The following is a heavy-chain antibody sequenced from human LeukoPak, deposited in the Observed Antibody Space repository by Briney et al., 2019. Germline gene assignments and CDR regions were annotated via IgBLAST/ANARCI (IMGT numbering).Heavy chain of an antibody. CDR2: ISSSGSTI. CDR3: ARESPVIVATIDY. V-gene: IGHV3-48*03. J-gene: IGHJ4*02. D-gene: IGHD5-12*01. Sequence: GGSLRLSCAASGFTFSNYEMNWVRQAPGKGLEWVSYISSSGSTIYYADSVKGRFTISRDNAKNSLYLQMNSLRAEDTAVYYGARESPVIVATIDYWGQGTLVTVSS. CDR1: GFTFSNYE.